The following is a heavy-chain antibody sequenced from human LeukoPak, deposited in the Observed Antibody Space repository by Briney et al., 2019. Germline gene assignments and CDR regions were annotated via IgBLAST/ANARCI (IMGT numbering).Heavy chain of an antibody. D-gene: IGHD2-2*01. J-gene: IGHJ4*02. Sequence: GGSLRLSCAASGFTFSSYGMHWVRQAPGKGLEWVAVISYDGSNKYYADSVKGRFTISRDNSKNTLYLQMNSLRAEDTAVYYCAGGHCSSTSCAIDYWGQGTLVTVSS. CDR2: ISYDGSNK. V-gene: IGHV3-30*03. CDR3: AGGHCSSTSCAIDY. CDR1: GFTFSSYG.